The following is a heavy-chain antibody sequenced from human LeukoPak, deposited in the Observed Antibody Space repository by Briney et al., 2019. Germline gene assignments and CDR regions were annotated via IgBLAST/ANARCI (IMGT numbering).Heavy chain of an antibody. D-gene: IGHD3-22*01. V-gene: IGHV1-8*01. Sequence: ASVKVSCKASGYTFTSYDINWVRQATGQGLEWMGWMNPNSGNTGYAQKFQGRVTMTRNTSISTAYMELSSLRSEDTAVYYCARVRGYYDSSGYPHQNYGMDVWGQGTTVTVSS. CDR1: GYTFTSYD. CDR3: ARVRGYYDSSGYPHQNYGMDV. J-gene: IGHJ6*02. CDR2: MNPNSGNT.